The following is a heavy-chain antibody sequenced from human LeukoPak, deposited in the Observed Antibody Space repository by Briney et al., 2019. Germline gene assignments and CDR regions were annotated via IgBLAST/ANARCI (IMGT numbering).Heavy chain of an antibody. D-gene: IGHD3-10*01. CDR1: GYTFTGYY. J-gene: IGHJ4*02. CDR3: ARGRYYYGSGSYKDY. V-gene: IGHV1-2*02. CDR2: INPNSGGT. Sequence: ASVKVSCKTSGYTFTGYYMHWVRQAPGQGLEWMGWINPNSGGTNYAQKFQGRVTMTRNTSISTAYMELSSLGSEDTAVYYCARGRYYYGSGSYKDYWGQGTLVTVSS.